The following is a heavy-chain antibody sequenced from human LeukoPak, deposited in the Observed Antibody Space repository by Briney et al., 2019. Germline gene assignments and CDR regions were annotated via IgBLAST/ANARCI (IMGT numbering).Heavy chain of an antibody. V-gene: IGHV3-33*01. CDR1: GFTFSSYG. CDR3: ARPSSGWYYFDY. CDR2: IWYDGSNK. D-gene: IGHD6-19*01. Sequence: PGGSLRLSYAASGFTFSSYGMHWVRQAPGKGLEWVAFIWYDGSNKYYADSVKGRFTISRDNSKNTLYLQMNSLRAEDTAVYYCARPSSGWYYFDYWGQGTQVTVSS. J-gene: IGHJ4*02.